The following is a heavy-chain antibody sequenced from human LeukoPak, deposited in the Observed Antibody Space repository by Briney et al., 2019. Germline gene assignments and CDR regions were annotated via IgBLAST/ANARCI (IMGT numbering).Heavy chain of an antibody. V-gene: IGHV1-2*02. D-gene: IGHD2-15*01. CDR1: GYTFTVNY. Sequence: ASVTVSFTTSGYTFTVNYMHWVRQAPGQGLEWMGCIRPTSCATPYAQKFQGTISLTRDTSIRAAYIQLTSLASDDTAMYYCARLGSYSDWGQGTLVTVSS. CDR3: ARLGSYSD. J-gene: IGHJ4*02. CDR2: IRPTSCAT.